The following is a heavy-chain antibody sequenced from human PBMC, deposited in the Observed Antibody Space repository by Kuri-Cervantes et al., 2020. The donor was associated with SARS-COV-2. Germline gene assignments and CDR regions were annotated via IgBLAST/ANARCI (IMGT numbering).Heavy chain of an antibody. CDR3: ARDHGGNSEAFDI. V-gene: IGHV3-21*01. D-gene: IGHD4-23*01. CDR2: ISSSSSYI. CDR1: GFTFSSYS. J-gene: IGHJ3*02. Sequence: GGSLRLSCAASGFTFSSYSMNWVRQAPGKGLEWVSSISSSSSYIYYADSVKGRFTISRDNAKNSLYLQMNSLRAEDTAVYYWARDHGGNSEAFDIWGQGTMVTVSS.